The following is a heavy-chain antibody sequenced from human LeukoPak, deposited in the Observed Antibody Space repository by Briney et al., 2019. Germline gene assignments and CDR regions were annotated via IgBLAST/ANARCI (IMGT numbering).Heavy chain of an antibody. D-gene: IGHD2-21*01. CDR3: ASFGIVVVRYYYYYMDV. Sequence: SQTLSLTCAISGDSVSSNSAAWNWIRQSPSRGLEWLGRTYYRSKWYNDYEVSVKSRITINPDTSKNQFSLQLSSVTAADTAVYYCASFGIVVVRYYYYYMDVWGKGTTVTVSS. CDR2: TYYRSKWYN. CDR1: GDSVSSNSAA. V-gene: IGHV6-1*01. J-gene: IGHJ6*03.